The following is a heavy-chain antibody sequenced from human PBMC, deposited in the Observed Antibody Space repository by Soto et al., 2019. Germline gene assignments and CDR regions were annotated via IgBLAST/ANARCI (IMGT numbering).Heavy chain of an antibody. CDR3: ASVGSTMVRGVILSWFDP. Sequence: QVQLQQWGAGLLKPSETLSLTCAVYGGSFSGYYWSWIRQPPGKGLEWIGEINHSGSTNYNPSLKNRVTITVYTSKNQFSLKLSSVTAADTAVYYCASVGSTMVRGVILSWFDPWGQGTLVTVSS. CDR1: GGSFSGYY. J-gene: IGHJ5*02. V-gene: IGHV4-34*01. D-gene: IGHD3-10*01. CDR2: INHSGST.